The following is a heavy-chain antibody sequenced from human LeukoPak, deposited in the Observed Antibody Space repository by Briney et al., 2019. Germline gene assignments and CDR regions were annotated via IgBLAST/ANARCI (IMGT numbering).Heavy chain of an antibody. J-gene: IGHJ1*01. CDR3: AAAPNYFDSSGQIVYFQH. CDR2: ISSSCSII. D-gene: IGHD3-22*01. Sequence: GGSLRLSCAASGFTFSDYYRSWIRQAPGKGLEWVSFISSSCSIIYYADSVKGRFTISRGNAKNSLYLQMNSLRAEDTAVYYCAAAPNYFDSSGQIVYFQHWGQGTLVTVSS. V-gene: IGHV3-11*01. CDR1: GFTFSDYY.